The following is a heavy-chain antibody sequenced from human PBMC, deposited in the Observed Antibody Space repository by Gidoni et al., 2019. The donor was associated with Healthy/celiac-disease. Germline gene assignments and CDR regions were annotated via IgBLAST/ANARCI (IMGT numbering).Heavy chain of an antibody. CDR3: TTDCGGDCYDY. J-gene: IGHJ4*02. CDR2: IKSKTDGGTT. D-gene: IGHD2-21*02. Sequence: EVQLVESGGGLVKPGGSLRLSWAASGFTFSNAWMSWVRQAPGKGLEWVGRIKSKTDGGTTDYAAPVKGRFTISRDDSKNTLYLQMNSLKTEDTAVYYCTTDCGGDCYDYWGQGTLVTVSS. CDR1: GFTFSNAW. V-gene: IGHV3-15*01.